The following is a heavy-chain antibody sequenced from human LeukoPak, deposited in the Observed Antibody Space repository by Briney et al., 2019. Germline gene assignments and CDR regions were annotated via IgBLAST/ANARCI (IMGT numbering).Heavy chain of an antibody. CDR2: ISGSGGST. Sequence: GGSLRLSCAASGFTFSSYATSWVRHAPGKGLEWVSSISGSGGSTFYAHSVEGRFTLSRDNSKNTLYLQMNSLRAEDTAVYYCAKDLPGTTSFDYWGQGTLVTVSS. D-gene: IGHD1-1*01. J-gene: IGHJ4*02. CDR1: GFTFSSYA. CDR3: AKDLPGTTSFDY. V-gene: IGHV3-23*01.